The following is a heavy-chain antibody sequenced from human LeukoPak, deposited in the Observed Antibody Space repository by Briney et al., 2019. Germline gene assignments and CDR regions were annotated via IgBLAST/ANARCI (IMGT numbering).Heavy chain of an antibody. CDR2: ISGSGGST. CDR1: GFTFSSYA. D-gene: IGHD3-10*01. CDR3: AKGSYYNLDYFDY. V-gene: IGHV3-23*01. Sequence: GGSLRLSCAASGFTFSSYAMSRVRQAPGKGLEWVSAISGSGGSTYYADSVKGRFTISRDNSKNTLYLQMNSLRAEDTAVYYCAKGSYYNLDYFDYWGQGTLVTVSS. J-gene: IGHJ4*02.